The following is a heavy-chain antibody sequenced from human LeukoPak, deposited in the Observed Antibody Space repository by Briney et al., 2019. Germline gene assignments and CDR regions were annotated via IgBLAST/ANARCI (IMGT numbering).Heavy chain of an antibody. CDR1: GYTSTNYY. D-gene: IGHD3-10*01. CDR3: ARNDASGLDY. V-gene: IGHV1-46*03. Sequence: ASVKVSCKASGYTSTNYYMHWVRQAPGQGLEWMGFINPIGGSTSYAQKFQGRVTMTRDTSTSTVYMELNSLRSEDTAVYYCARNDASGLDYWGQGTLVTVSS. J-gene: IGHJ4*02. CDR2: INPIGGST.